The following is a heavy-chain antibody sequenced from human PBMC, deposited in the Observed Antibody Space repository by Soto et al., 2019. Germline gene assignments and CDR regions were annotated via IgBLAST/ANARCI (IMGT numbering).Heavy chain of an antibody. Sequence: QITLKESGPPLVKPTQTLTLTCTFSGFSLTTYGVGVGWIRQPPGKALQWLELIYWDDDKRYCPSLKSRLTITKDTSKNQVVLTMTNMDPVDTATYFCAHRLTLNSDWNYGRFDYWGQGTLVTVSS. CDR2: IYWDDDK. CDR3: AHRLTLNSDWNYGRFDY. D-gene: IGHD1-7*01. CDR1: GFSLTTYGVG. J-gene: IGHJ4*02. V-gene: IGHV2-5*02.